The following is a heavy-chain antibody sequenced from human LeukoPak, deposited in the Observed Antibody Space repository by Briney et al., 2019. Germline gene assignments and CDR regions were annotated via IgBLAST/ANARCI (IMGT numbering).Heavy chain of an antibody. V-gene: IGHV4-39*01. CDR2: IYYSGST. CDR3: ASLYGYHRGIHFDY. CDR1: SGSISSSSYY. Sequence: SETLSLTCTVSSGSISSSSYYWGWIRQPPGKGLEWIGSIYYSGSTYYNPSLKSRVTISVDTSKNQFSLKLSSVTAADTAVYYCASLYGYHRGIHFDYWGQGTLVTVSS. J-gene: IGHJ4*02. D-gene: IGHD5-24*01.